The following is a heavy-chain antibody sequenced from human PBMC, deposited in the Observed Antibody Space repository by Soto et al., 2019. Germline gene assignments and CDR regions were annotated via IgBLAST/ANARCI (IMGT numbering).Heavy chain of an antibody. Sequence: VASVKVPCKASGYTFTSYGISWVRQAPGQGLEWMGWISAYNGNTNYAQKLQGRVTMTTDTSTSTAYMELRSLRSDDTAVYYCARHTYYYDSSGYSVYWGQGTLVTVSS. CDR1: GYTFTSYG. CDR3: ARHTYYYDSSGYSVY. D-gene: IGHD3-22*01. CDR2: ISAYNGNT. J-gene: IGHJ4*02. V-gene: IGHV1-18*01.